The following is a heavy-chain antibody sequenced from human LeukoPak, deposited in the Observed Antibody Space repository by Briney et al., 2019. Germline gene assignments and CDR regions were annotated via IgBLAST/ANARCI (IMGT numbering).Heavy chain of an antibody. V-gene: IGHV3-74*01. J-gene: IGHJ5*02. CDR1: GFTFRNYW. Sequence: PGGSLRLSCAASGFTFRNYWMHWVRQAPGKGLVWVSRINSDGINTSYADSVKGRFTISRDNAKNTLNLQMNSLRAEDPAVYYCARDLGQYYDTNANWSDPWGQGTLVTVSS. CDR2: INSDGINT. D-gene: IGHD3-22*01. CDR3: ARDLGQYYDTNANWSDP.